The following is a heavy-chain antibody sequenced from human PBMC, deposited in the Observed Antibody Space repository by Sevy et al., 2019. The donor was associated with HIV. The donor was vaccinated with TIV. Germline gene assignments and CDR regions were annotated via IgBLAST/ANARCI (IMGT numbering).Heavy chain of an antibody. CDR2: INHSGST. CDR3: AREGDILTGYYSPFDY. CDR1: GGSFSGYY. J-gene: IGHJ4*02. V-gene: IGHV4-34*01. Sequence: SETLSLTCAVYGGSFSGYYWSWIRQPPGKGLEWIGEINHSGSTNYNPSLKSRVTISVDTSKNQFSLKPSSVTAADTAVYYCAREGDILTGYYSPFDYWGQGTLVTVSS. D-gene: IGHD3-9*01.